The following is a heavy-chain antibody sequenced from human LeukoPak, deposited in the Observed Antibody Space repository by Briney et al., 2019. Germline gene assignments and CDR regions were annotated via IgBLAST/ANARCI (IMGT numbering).Heavy chain of an antibody. V-gene: IGHV3-23*01. Sequence: GGSLRLSWAASGFTVSSNYMSWVRQAPGKGLEWVLTISGSDGTTYYADSVKGRFTISRDNSKNTLYLQTNSLRAEDTAVYYCVLRGGATDYWGQGTLVTVSS. CDR1: GFTVSSNY. CDR2: ISGSDGTT. D-gene: IGHD1-26*01. J-gene: IGHJ4*02. CDR3: VLRGGATDY.